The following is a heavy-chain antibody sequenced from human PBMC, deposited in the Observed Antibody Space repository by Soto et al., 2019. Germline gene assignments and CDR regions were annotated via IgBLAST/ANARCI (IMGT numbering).Heavy chain of an antibody. V-gene: IGHV3-74*01. CDR2: INSGVSST. CDR1: GFTFSSYW. Sequence: GRSLRLSFAASGFTFSSYWMHDVRQAPGKGRVWVSRINSGVSSTSLADSGKARFNISRDNAKNTLYLQMNSLRAEDTAVYYCASSLLTPFDYWGQGTLVTVSS. CDR3: ASSLLTPFDY. D-gene: IGHD7-27*01. J-gene: IGHJ4*02.